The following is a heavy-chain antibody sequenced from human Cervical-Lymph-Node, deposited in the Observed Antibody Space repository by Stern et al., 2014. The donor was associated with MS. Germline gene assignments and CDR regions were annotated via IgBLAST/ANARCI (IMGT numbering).Heavy chain of an antibody. V-gene: IGHV1-24*01. CDR3: ATPLTRYDSSGFDY. J-gene: IGHJ4*02. Sequence: QVQLVQFGAEVKTPGASVKVSCKVSGYTLTELSMHWVRQAPGKGLEWMGGLDPEDGETIYAQKFQGRVTMTEDTSTDTAYMELSSLRSEDTAVYYCATPLTRYDSSGFDYWGQGTLVTVSS. CDR2: LDPEDGET. CDR1: GYTLTELS. D-gene: IGHD3-22*01.